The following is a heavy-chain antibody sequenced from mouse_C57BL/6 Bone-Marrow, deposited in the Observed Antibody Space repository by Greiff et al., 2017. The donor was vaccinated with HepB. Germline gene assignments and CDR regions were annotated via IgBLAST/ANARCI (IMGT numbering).Heavy chain of an antibody. Sequence: QVHVKQPGTELVKPGASVKLSCKASGYTFTSYWMHWVKQRPGQGLEWIGNINPSNGGTNYNEKFKSKATLTVDKSSSTAYMQLSSLTSEDSAVYYCARWEANWDGGHWYFHVWGTGTTVTVSS. CDR1: GYTFTSYW. D-gene: IGHD4-1*01. V-gene: IGHV1-53*01. CDR2: INPSNGGT. J-gene: IGHJ1*03. CDR3: ARWEANWDGGHWYFHV.